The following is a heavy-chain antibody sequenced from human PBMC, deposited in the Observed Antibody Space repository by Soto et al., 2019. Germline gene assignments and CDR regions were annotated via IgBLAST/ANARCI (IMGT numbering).Heavy chain of an antibody. CDR3: ARASGWRLDP. Sequence: QVQLQESGPGLVKPSGTLSLTCAVSSDSMSRSNWWSWVRQSPGKGLEWIGEISHYGSTNYNPSLKRRVTISVDKSKSQFSLMLTSVTAADTAVYVWARASGWRLDPWGQGTLVTVSS. D-gene: IGHD3-10*01. V-gene: IGHV4-4*02. CDR2: ISHYGST. J-gene: IGHJ5*02. CDR1: SDSMSRSNW.